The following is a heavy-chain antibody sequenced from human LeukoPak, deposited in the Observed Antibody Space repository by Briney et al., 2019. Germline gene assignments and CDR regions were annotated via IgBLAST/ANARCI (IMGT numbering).Heavy chain of an antibody. CDR1: GGSLSGSDIY. V-gene: IGHV4-31*03. CDR2: IRYSGNT. Sequence: ASQTLSLTCTVSGGSLSGSDIYWSWVRQHPEKGLELIGYIRYSGNTYYNPSLKSRLTISLDASEQQFSLKLSSVTAADAAMYYCARDLAVAVGYYYGMDVWGQGTTVTVSS. CDR3: ARDLAVAVGYYYGMDV. D-gene: IGHD6-19*01. J-gene: IGHJ6*02.